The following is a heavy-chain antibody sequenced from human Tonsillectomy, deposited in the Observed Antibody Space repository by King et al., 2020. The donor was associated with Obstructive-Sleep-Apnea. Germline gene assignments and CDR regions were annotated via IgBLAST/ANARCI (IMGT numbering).Heavy chain of an antibody. CDR3: AKESAKWIFCGRYFDY. CDR1: GFTFSSYA. Sequence: VQLVESGGGLVQPGGSLRLSCAASGFTFSSYAMSWVRQAPGKGLEWVSAISGSGGSTYYADSVKGRITISRDNSKNTLYLQSNSLRAEDTAVYYCAKESAKWIFCGRYFDYWGQGTLVTVSS. D-gene: IGHD3-3*01. CDR2: ISGSGGST. J-gene: IGHJ4*02. V-gene: IGHV3-23*04.